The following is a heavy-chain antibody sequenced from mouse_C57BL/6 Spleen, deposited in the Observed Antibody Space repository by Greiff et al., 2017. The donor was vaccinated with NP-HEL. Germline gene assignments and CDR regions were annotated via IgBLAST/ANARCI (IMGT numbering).Heavy chain of an antibody. J-gene: IGHJ3*01. V-gene: IGHV1-64*01. CDR2: IHPNSGST. CDR3: AVSYSNYVGPFAY. D-gene: IGHD2-5*01. Sequence: QVQLQQPGAELVMPGASVKLSCKASGYTFTSYWMHWVKQRPGQGLEWIGMIHPNSGSTNYNEKFKSKATLTVDKSSSTAYMQLSSLTSEDSAVYYCAVSYSNYVGPFAYWGQGTLVTVSA. CDR1: GYTFTSYW.